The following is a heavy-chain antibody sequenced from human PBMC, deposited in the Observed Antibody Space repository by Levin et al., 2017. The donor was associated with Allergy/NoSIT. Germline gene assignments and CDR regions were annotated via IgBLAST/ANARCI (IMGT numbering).Heavy chain of an antibody. Sequence: AGGSLRLSCAASGFTFSDYYMDWVRQAPGKGLEWVGRTRNKANSYTTEYAASVKGRFTISRDESKNSLYLQMNSLKTEDTAVYYCTRVRGKAVTTNYFDYWGQGTLVTVSS. CDR3: TRVRGKAVTTNYFDY. V-gene: IGHV3-72*01. D-gene: IGHD4-17*01. CDR1: GFTFSDYY. J-gene: IGHJ4*02. CDR2: TRNKANSYTT.